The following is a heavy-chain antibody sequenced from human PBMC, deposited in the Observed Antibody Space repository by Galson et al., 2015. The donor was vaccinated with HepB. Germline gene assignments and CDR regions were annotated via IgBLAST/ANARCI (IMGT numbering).Heavy chain of an antibody. V-gene: IGHV3-30-3*01. CDR3: ARDRASGYYDILTGPKVGGMDV. J-gene: IGHJ6*02. CDR1: GFTFSSYA. Sequence: SLRLSCAASGFTFSSYAMHWVRQAPGKGLEWVAVITYDGSNKYYADSVKGRFTISRDNSKNTLYLQMNSLRAEDTAVYYCARDRASGYYDILTGPKVGGMDVWGQGTTVTVSS. CDR2: ITYDGSNK. D-gene: IGHD3-9*01.